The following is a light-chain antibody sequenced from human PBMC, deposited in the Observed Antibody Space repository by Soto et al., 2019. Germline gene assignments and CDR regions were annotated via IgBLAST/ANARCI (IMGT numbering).Light chain of an antibody. V-gene: IGKV1-33*01. CDR2: DAS. CDR3: QQYDNLPYT. CDR1: QTISSW. Sequence: DIQMTQSPSTLSGSVGDRVTITCRASQTISSWLAWYQQKPGKAPKLLIYDASNLETGVPSRFSGSGSGTDFTFTISSLQPEDIATYYCQQYDNLPYTFGQGTRLEIK. J-gene: IGKJ5*01.